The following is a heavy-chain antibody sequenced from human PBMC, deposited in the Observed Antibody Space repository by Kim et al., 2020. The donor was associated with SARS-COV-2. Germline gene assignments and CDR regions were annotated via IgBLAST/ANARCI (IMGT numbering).Heavy chain of an antibody. CDR1: GFTVSSNY. V-gene: IGHV3-53*01. Sequence: GGSLRLSCAASGFTVSSNYMSWVRQAPGKGLEWVSVIYSGGSTYYADSVKGRFTISRDNSKNTLYLQMNSLRAEDTAVYYCARDSRFTGPGWSRSDAFDIWGQGTMVTVSS. CDR2: IYSGGST. CDR3: ARDSRFTGPGWSRSDAFDI. J-gene: IGHJ3*02. D-gene: IGHD6-19*01.